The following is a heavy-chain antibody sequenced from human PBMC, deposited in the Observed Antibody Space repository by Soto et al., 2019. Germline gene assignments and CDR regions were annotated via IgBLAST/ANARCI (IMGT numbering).Heavy chain of an antibody. Sequence: QVQLVQSGAEVKKPGASVKVSCKASGYTFTSYGISWVRQAPGQGLECMGWISADNGNTNYAQKLQGRVTMTTDTSTSTAYMELRSLRSDDTAVYYCARNQYDILTGYPRYYYGMDVWGQGTTVTVSS. CDR3: ARNQYDILTGYPRYYYGMDV. V-gene: IGHV1-18*01. CDR2: ISADNGNT. CDR1: GYTFTSYG. J-gene: IGHJ6*02. D-gene: IGHD3-9*01.